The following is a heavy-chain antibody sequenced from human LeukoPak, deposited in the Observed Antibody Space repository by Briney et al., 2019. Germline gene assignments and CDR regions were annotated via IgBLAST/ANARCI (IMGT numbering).Heavy chain of an antibody. CDR2: ISYDGSNK. J-gene: IGHJ6*02. CDR1: GFTFSSYA. Sequence: GGSLRLSCAASGFTFSSYAMHWVRQAPGKGLEWVAVISYDGSNKYYADSVKGRFTISRDNSKNTLYLQMNSLRAEDTAVYYCARGAEAVAGTYYYYGMDVWGQGTTVTVSS. CDR3: ARGAEAVAGTYYYYGMDV. V-gene: IGHV3-30-3*01. D-gene: IGHD6-19*01.